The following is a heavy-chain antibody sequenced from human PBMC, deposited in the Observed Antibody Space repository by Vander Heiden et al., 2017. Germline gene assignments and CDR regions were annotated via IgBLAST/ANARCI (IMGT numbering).Heavy chain of an antibody. J-gene: IGHJ4*02. D-gene: IGHD6-19*01. V-gene: IGHV3-21*01. CDR3: ARDGAVAGGEDY. CDR1: GFPFSSYS. Sequence: EVQLVESGGGLVRPGGSLGPSGAASGFPFSSYSMNWVRQAPGKGLEWVSSISSSSSYIYYADSVKRRFTISRDNAKNSLYLQMNSLRAEDTAVYYCARDGAVAGGEDYWGQGTLVTVSS. CDR2: ISSSSSYI.